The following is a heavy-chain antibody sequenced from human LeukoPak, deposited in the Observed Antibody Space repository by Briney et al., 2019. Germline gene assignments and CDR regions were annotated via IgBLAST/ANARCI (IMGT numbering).Heavy chain of an antibody. CDR2: MYYSGST. D-gene: IGHD3-3*01. CDR3: ARALGIFSFDS. V-gene: IGHV4-38-2*02. CDR1: GYSISSGFY. J-gene: IGHJ4*02. Sequence: SETLSLTCTVSGYSISSGFYWGWIRQPPGKGLEWIGSMYYSGSTYYNPSLKSRVTISVDTSKNQLSLKLRSVTAADTAVYYCARALGIFSFDSWGQGTLVTVSS.